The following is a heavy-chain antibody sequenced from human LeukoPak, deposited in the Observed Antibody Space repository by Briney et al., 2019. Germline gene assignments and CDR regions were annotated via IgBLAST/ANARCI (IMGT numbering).Heavy chain of an antibody. CDR2: INHSGST. V-gene: IGHV4-34*01. CDR1: GGSFSGYY. Sequence: PSETLSLTCAVYGGSFSGYYWSWIRQPPGKGLEWIGEINHSGSTNYNPSLKSRVTISVDTSKNQFSLKLSSVTAADTAVYYCARGVRVLRYFDWSKKRYYFDYWGQGTLVTVSS. CDR3: ARGVRVLRYFDWSKKRYYFDY. D-gene: IGHD3-9*01. J-gene: IGHJ4*02.